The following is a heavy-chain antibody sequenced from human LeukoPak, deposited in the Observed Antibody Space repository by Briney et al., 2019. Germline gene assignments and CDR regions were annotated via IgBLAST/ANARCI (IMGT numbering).Heavy chain of an antibody. J-gene: IGHJ5*02. CDR1: GFTFSDYY. Sequence: KPGGSLRLSCAASGFTFSDYYMSWIRQAPGKGLEWVSGITPSGSVSYYAESVKGRFTISRDNSENSVSLHMNSLRAEDTALYYCARDLDWGAFDAWGQGTLVTVSS. V-gene: IGHV3-11*01. CDR3: ARDLDWGAFDA. CDR2: ITPSGSVS. D-gene: IGHD3-9*01.